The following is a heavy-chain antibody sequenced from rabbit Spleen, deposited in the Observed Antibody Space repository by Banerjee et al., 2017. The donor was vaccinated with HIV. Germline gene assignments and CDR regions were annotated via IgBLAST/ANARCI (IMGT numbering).Heavy chain of an antibody. CDR1: GFSFSSSDY. Sequence: QSLEESGGDLVKPEGSLTLTCTASGFSFSSSDYMCWVRQAPGKGLEWISCIAGSSGFTYFATWAKGRFTISKTSSTTVTLQMTRLTAADTATYFCTRDTSSSFSSYGMDLWGQGTLVTVS. CDR2: IAGSSGFT. D-gene: IGHD1-1*01. V-gene: IGHV1S40*01. J-gene: IGHJ6*01. CDR3: TRDTSSSFSSYGMDL.